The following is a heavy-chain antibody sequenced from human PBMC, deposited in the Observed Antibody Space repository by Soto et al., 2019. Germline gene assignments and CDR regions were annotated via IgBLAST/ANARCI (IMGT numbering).Heavy chain of an antibody. Sequence: LSRSACGVTVKISVMAGLRKAKGKGLDWVSAISGSGSTFYANSVKGRFTTSRDNSRNTVSLQMHSLRAEDSAIYYCAKEKDYDFVWGSDRYTSHYWGQGHLLTVPS. V-gene: IGHV3-23*01. D-gene: IGHD3-16*02. CDR1: GVTVKISV. CDR3: AKEKDYDFVWGSDRYTSHY. CDR2: ISGSGST. J-gene: IGHJ4*02.